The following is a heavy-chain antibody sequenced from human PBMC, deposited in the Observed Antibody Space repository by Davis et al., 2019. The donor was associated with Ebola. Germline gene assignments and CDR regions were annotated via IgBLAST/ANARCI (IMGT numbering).Heavy chain of an antibody. D-gene: IGHD6-19*01. J-gene: IGHJ6*04. V-gene: IGHV6-1*01. Sequence: HSQTPSLTCAISGDSVSGGSGGWNWIRQSPSRGLEWLGRTYYNSKWYHDYAVSVISRITINPDTSKNQFSLQLNSVTPEDTAVYYCARGWLRSGMDVWGKGTTVTVSS. CDR3: ARGWLRSGMDV. CDR1: GDSVSGGSGG. CDR2: TYYNSKWYH.